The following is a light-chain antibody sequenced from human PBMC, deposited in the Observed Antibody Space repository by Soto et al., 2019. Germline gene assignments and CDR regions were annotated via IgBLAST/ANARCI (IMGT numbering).Light chain of an antibody. Sequence: QSALTQPASVSGSPGQSITISCTGTTNDIGGYNLVSWYQQHPGKAPKLMIYEANKRPSGVSDRFSGSKSGNTASLTISPVQAEDEADYSCCSFAGGATFVFGGGTKVTVL. V-gene: IGLV2-23*02. CDR3: CSFAGGATFV. CDR2: EAN. J-gene: IGLJ2*01. CDR1: TNDIGGYNL.